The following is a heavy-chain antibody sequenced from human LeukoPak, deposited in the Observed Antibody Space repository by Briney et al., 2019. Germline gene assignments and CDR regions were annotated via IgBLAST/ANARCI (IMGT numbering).Heavy chain of an antibody. CDR3: ARVIPGQWLVPSVFDY. Sequence: SETLSLTCTVSGGSISSYYWSWIRQPPGKGLEWIGDIYYSGSTNYNPSLKSRVTISVDTSKNQFSLKLSSVTAADTAVYYCARVIPGQWLVPSVFDYWGQGTLVTVSS. D-gene: IGHD6-19*01. CDR1: GGSISSYY. CDR2: IYYSGST. V-gene: IGHV4-59*01. J-gene: IGHJ4*02.